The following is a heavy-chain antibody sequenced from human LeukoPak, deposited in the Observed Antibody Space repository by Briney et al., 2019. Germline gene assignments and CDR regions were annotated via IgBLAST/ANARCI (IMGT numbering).Heavy chain of an antibody. CDR2: IYYSGST. CDR3: ARARYCSGGSCSRRSAFDI. CDR1: GGSISSYY. V-gene: IGHV4-59*01. D-gene: IGHD2-15*01. Sequence: SETLSLTCTVSGGSISSYYWSWIRQPPGKGREWIGYIYYSGSTNYNPSLKSRVTISVDTSKNQFSLKLSSVTAADPAGYYCARARYCSGGSCSRRSAFDIWGQGTMVTVSS. J-gene: IGHJ3*02.